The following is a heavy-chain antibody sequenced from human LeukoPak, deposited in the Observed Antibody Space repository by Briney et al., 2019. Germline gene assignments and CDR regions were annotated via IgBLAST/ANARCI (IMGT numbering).Heavy chain of an antibody. CDR3: ARLYYDFWSGYYYYFDY. V-gene: IGHV4-34*01. J-gene: IGHJ4*02. CDR2: INHSGST. D-gene: IGHD3-3*01. Sequence: SETLSLTCAVYGGSFSGYYWSWIRQPPGKGLEWIGEINHSGSTNYNPSLKSRVTISVDTSKNQFSPKLSSVTAADTAVYYCARLYYDFWSGYYYYFDYWGQGTLVTVSS. CDR1: GGSFSGYY.